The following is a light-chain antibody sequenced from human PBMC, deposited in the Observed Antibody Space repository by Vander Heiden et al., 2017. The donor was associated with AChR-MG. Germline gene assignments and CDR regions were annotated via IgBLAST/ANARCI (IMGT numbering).Light chain of an antibody. CDR3: QQEDSYPIT. Sequence: DIHMTQSPSSLSASVRDRVTITCRASRGISTWLAWYQQKPEQAPKSLIYNASSLQSGVPSRFSGRGSGTDFTLTISSLRPEDFATYYCQQEDSYPITFGQRTRLEMK. CDR2: NAS. CDR1: RGISTW. J-gene: IGKJ5*01. V-gene: IGKV1D-16*01.